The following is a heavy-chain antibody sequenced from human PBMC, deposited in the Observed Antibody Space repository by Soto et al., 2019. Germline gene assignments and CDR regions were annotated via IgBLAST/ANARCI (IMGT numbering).Heavy chain of an antibody. J-gene: IGHJ4*02. CDR1: GGTFSTYA. V-gene: IGHV1-69*13. Sequence: ASVKISCKAPGGTFSTYAISWVRQAPGQGLEWMGGIIPMFGTANYAQRFQDRVTITADESTNTVYMELSSLRSEDTAVYFCASGIQLWLRRINNGYSGWGQGTLVTVSS. D-gene: IGHD5-18*01. CDR3: ASGIQLWLRRINNGYSG. CDR2: IIPMFGTA.